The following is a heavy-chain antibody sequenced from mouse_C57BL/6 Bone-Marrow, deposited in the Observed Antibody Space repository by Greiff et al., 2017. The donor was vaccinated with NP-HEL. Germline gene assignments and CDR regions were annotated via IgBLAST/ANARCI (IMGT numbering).Heavy chain of an antibody. V-gene: IGHV1-81*01. D-gene: IGHD1-1*01. CDR2: IYPRSGNT. CDR1: GYTFTSYG. CDR3: ARKGYYYGSREDYFDY. J-gene: IGHJ2*01. Sequence: QVQLQQSGAELARPGASVKLSCKASGYTFTSYGISWVKQRTGQGLEWIGEIYPRSGNTYYNEKFKGKATLTADKSSSTAYMELRSLTSEDSAVYFCARKGYYYGSREDYFDYWGQGTTLTVSS.